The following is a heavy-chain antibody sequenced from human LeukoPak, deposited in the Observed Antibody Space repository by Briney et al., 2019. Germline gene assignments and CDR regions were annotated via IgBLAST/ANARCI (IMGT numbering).Heavy chain of an antibody. CDR2: INHSGST. Sequence: SETLSLTCAVYGGSFSGYYWSWIRQPPGKGLEWIGEINHSGSTNYNPSLKSRVTISVDTSKNQFSLKLSSVTAADTAVYYCATLNPRPRSGYDSYWGQGTLVTVSS. J-gene: IGHJ4*02. CDR3: ATLNPRPRSGYDSY. D-gene: IGHD5-12*01. CDR1: GGSFSGYY. V-gene: IGHV4-34*01.